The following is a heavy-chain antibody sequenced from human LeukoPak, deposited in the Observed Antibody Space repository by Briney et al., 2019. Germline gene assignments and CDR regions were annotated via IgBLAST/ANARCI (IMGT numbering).Heavy chain of an antibody. Sequence: GGSLRLPCAASGFTFSGYSMNWVRQAPGKGLEWVSYISGSSGTIYNADSVTGRFTISRDNAKNSLYLQMNSLRAEDTALYYCARGQGDFWSGSYYYYYMDVWSKGTTVTVYS. V-gene: IGHV3-48*04. D-gene: IGHD3-3*01. CDR1: GFTFSGYS. CDR3: ARGQGDFWSGSYYYYYMDV. CDR2: ISGSSGTI. J-gene: IGHJ6*03.